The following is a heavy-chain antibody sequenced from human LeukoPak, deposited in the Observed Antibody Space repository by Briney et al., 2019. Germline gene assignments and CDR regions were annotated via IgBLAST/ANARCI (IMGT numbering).Heavy chain of an antibody. CDR1: GYTFTSYY. Sequence: GASVKVSCKASGYTFTSYYMHWVRQAPGQGLEWMGIINPSGGSTSYIQKFQGRVTMTRDTSTSTVYMELSSLRSEDTAVYYCARARTKYCSGGSCYSEGSFDYWGQGTLVTVSS. D-gene: IGHD2-15*01. J-gene: IGHJ4*02. CDR2: INPSGGST. CDR3: ARARTKYCSGGSCYSEGSFDY. V-gene: IGHV1-46*01.